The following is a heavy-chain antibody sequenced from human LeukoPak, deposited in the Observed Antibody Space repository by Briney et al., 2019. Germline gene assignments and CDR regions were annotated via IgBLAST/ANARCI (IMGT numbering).Heavy chain of an antibody. V-gene: IGHV4-34*01. CDR1: CGSFSGYY. J-gene: IGHJ5*02. Sequence: WETLYLTCAVYCGSFSGYYWRWIRQPPGKGLEWIGEINHSGSTNYNPSLKSRVTISVDTSKNQFSLTLSSVTAADTAVYYCARGYCSSTSCYVPYWFDPWGQGTLVTVSS. D-gene: IGHD2-2*01. CDR2: INHSGST. CDR3: ARGYCSSTSCYVPYWFDP.